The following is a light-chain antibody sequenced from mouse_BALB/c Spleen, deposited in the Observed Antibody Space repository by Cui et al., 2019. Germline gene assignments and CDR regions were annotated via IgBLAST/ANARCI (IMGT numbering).Light chain of an antibody. CDR2: RTS. Sequence: VLTQSTTTMPSASGEEITTTCSTATQVSRNYLNWYQQKPGCTPKLLIYRTSRLHSGVPARFSGSGSGTDYSLTIGTMEAEDVATYYCQQGSRIPHTFGAGTKLEIK. CDR3: QQGSRIPHT. CDR1: TQVSRNY. J-gene: IGKJ4*01. V-gene: IGKV4-91*01.